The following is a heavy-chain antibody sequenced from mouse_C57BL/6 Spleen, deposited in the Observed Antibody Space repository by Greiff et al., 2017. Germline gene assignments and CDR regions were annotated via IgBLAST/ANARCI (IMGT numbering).Heavy chain of an antibody. D-gene: IGHD1-1*01. V-gene: IGHV5-17*01. J-gene: IGHJ2*01. CDR2: ISSGSSTI. Sequence: EVKLQESGGGLVKPGGSLKLSCAASGFTFSDYGMHWVRQAPEKGLEWVAYISSGSSTIYYADTVKGRFTISRDNAKNTLFLQMTSLRSEDTAMYYCARNYYGSFYYFDYWGQGTTLTVSS. CDR1: GFTFSDYG. CDR3: ARNYYGSFYYFDY.